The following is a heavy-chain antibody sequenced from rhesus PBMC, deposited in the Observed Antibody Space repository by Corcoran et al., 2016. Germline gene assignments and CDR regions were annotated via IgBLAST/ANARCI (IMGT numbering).Heavy chain of an antibody. Sequence: QLQLQESGPGLVKPSETLSVTCAVSGGSISSSYWSWIPHAPGKGLEWIGYIYGSGSSTNYNPSLKSRVTLSVDTSKNQLSLKLSSVTTADTAVYYCARGTGEFDYWGQGVLVTVSS. J-gene: IGHJ4*01. CDR2: IYGSGSST. D-gene: IGHD7-45*01. CDR1: GGSISSSY. CDR3: ARGTGEFDY. V-gene: IGHV4-169*01.